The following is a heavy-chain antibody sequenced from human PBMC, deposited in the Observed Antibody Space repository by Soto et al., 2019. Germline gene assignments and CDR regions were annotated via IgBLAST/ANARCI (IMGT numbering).Heavy chain of an antibody. CDR1: GGSFSGYY. CDR2: INHSGST. V-gene: IGHV4-34*01. D-gene: IGHD3-10*01. Sequence: SETLSLTCAVYGGSFSGYYWSWIRQPPGKGLEWIGEINHSGSTNYNPSLKSRVTISVDTSKNQFSLKLSSVTAADTAVYYCARGRLRGWFDPWGQGTLVTVSS. CDR3: ARGRLRGWFDP. J-gene: IGHJ5*02.